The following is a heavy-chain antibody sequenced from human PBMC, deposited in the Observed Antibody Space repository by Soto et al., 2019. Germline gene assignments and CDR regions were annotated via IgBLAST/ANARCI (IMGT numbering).Heavy chain of an antibody. V-gene: IGHV5-51*01. CDR2: IYPGGSDT. D-gene: IGHD3-9*01. Sequence: GESLKISCKGSGYSFTTFWIGWVRQMPGKGLEWMGVIYPGGSDTRYSPSFQGQVTMSVDKSISTAYLQWSFLKASDTATYYCARAGRYFSWQWGGRGLDVWGHGTTVTVSS. CDR3: ARAGRYFSWQWGGRGLDV. J-gene: IGHJ6*02. CDR1: GYSFTTFW.